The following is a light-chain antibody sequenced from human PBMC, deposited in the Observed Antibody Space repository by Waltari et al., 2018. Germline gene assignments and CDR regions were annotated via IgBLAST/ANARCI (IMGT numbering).Light chain of an antibody. J-gene: IGLJ3*02. CDR2: AGS. CDR1: SSAVGRYNL. Sequence: QSALTQPASVSGSPGQSITLSCTGTSSAVGRYNLVSWYQHHPGKAPKLMIYAGSKRPSGVSNRFSGSKSGNTASLTISGLQAEDEADYYCCSYAGRLIWVFGGGTKLTVL. V-gene: IGLV2-23*01. CDR3: CSYAGRLIWV.